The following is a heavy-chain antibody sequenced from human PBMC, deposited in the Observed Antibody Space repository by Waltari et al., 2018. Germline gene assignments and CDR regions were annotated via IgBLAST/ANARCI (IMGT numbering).Heavy chain of an antibody. CDR2: IYYSGGT. D-gene: IGHD6-19*01. CDR1: GGSISSYY. J-gene: IGHJ4*02. CDR3: ARGENYSSGWFDY. Sequence: QVQLQESGPGLVKPSETLSLTCTVSGGSISSYYWNWIRQPPGKGLEWIGFIYYSGGTNYNPSLKSRVTISLDTSKNQFSLKVGSVTAADTAVYYCARGENYSSGWFDYWGQGTLVTVSS. V-gene: IGHV4-59*01.